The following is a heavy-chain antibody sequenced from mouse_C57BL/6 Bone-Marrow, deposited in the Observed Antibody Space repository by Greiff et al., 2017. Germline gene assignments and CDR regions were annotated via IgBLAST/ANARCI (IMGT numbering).Heavy chain of an antibody. CDR1: GYTFTSYW. CDR3: ARETITTVVPVAY. Sequence: QVQLQQPGAELVKPGASVKMSCTASGYTFTSYWITWVKQRPGQGLEWIGDIYPGSGSTNYNEKFKSKATLTVDTSSSTAYMQLSSLTSEDSAVYYCARETITTVVPVAYWGQGTLVTVSA. V-gene: IGHV1-55*01. CDR2: IYPGSGST. D-gene: IGHD1-1*01. J-gene: IGHJ3*01.